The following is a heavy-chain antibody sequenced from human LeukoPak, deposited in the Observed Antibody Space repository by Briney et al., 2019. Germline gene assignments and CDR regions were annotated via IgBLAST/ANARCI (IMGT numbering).Heavy chain of an antibody. Sequence: ASVKVSCKASGGTFSSYAISRVRQAPGQGLEWMGRIIPILGIANYAQKFQGRVTITADKSTSTAYMELSSLRSEDTAVYYCARSVSSGYYLWGQGTLVTVSS. V-gene: IGHV1-69*04. J-gene: IGHJ4*02. CDR2: IIPILGIA. CDR1: GGTFSSYA. D-gene: IGHD3-22*01. CDR3: ARSVSSGYYL.